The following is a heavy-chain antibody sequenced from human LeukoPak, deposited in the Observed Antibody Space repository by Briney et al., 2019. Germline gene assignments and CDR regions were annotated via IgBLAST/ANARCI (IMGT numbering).Heavy chain of an antibody. V-gene: IGHV5-51*01. D-gene: IGHD2-8*01. CDR2: IYPDDSDT. CDR1: GHTFTNSW. J-gene: IGHJ5*02. CDR3: ARSAGHCSDGLCYAYNWFDL. Sequence: GESLKISCEASGHTFTNSWIAWVRQKPGKGPEWMGLIYPDDSDTRYNPSFQGQVIISADKSISTAYLQWSSLKASDTAMYYCARSAGHCSDGLCYAYNWFDLWGQGTLVTVSS.